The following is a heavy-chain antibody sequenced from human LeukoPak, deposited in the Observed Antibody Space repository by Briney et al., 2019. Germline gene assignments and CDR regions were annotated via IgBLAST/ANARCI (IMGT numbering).Heavy chain of an antibody. J-gene: IGHJ4*02. V-gene: IGHV3-48*01. CDR1: EFTFSSYS. CDR2: ITNSGNSK. CDR3: VRAVRAADSY. D-gene: IGHD6-13*01. Sequence: GGSLRLSCAASEFTFSSYSMNWVRQAPGKGLEWVSYITNSGNSKSYADSVKGRFTISRDNTKNSLYLQMNSLRAEDTAVYYCVRAVRAADSYWGQGALVTVSS.